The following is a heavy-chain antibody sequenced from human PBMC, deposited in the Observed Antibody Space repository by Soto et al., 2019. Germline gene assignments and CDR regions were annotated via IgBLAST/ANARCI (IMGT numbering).Heavy chain of an antibody. CDR1: GYTFTSYD. D-gene: IGHD3-3*01. V-gene: IGHV1-8*01. CDR2: MNPNSGNT. CDR3: ARGRERGTATIFGVVIAHNWFDP. J-gene: IGHJ5*02. Sequence: ASVKVSCKASGYTFTSYDINWVRQATGQGLEWMGWMNPNSGNTGYAQKFQGRVTMTRNTSIGTAYMELSSLRSEETAVYYCARGRERGTATIFGVVIAHNWFDPWGQGTLVTVSS.